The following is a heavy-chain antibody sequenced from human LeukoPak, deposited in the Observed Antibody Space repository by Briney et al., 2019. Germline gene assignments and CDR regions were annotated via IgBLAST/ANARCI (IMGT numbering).Heavy chain of an antibody. V-gene: IGHV1-18*01. CDR3: ARQDYDSSGYYLSPFDY. CDR1: GYTFTSYG. J-gene: IGHJ4*02. CDR2: ISAYNGNT. Sequence: ASVKVSCKASGYTFTSYGISWVRQAPGQGLEWMGWISAYNGNTNYAQKLQGRVTMTTDTSTGTAYMELRSLRSDDTAVYYCARQDYDSSGYYLSPFDYWGQGTLVTVSS. D-gene: IGHD3-22*01.